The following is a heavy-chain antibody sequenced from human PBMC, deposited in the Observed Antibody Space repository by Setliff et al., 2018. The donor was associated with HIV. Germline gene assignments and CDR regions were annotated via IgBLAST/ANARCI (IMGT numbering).Heavy chain of an antibody. D-gene: IGHD3-22*01. CDR3: ARVRLIFTMIVVASGAFDI. CDR2: ISAYNGNT. CDR1: GYTFTSYG. Sequence: GASVKVSCKASGYTFTSYGISWVRQAPGQGLEWMGWISAYNGNTNYAQKLQGRVTMTTDTSTSTAYMELRSLRSDDTAVYYCARVRLIFTMIVVASGAFDIWGQGTMVTVSS. V-gene: IGHV1-18*01. J-gene: IGHJ3*02.